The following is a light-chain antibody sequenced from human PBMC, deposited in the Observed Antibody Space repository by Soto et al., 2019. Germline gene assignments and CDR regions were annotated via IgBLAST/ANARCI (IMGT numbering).Light chain of an antibody. Sequence: DIQMTQSPSSLSASVGDRVTITCRASQGIGNDLGWYHQKPGKAPKRLIYGAFKLQSGVPSRFSGSGFGTEFTLTISSLQPEDFAAYYCLQHKTYPITLGQGTRLEIK. CDR1: QGIGND. V-gene: IGKV1-17*01. CDR2: GAF. J-gene: IGKJ5*01. CDR3: LQHKTYPIT.